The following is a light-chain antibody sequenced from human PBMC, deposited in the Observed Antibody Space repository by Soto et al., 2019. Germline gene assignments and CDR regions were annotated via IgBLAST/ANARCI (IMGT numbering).Light chain of an antibody. V-gene: IGKV3-15*01. CDR1: QGVSSN. Sequence: EILMTQSPSTLSVSAGERATLSCRASQGVSSNFAWYRQRPGQSPKLLIYGASTMPTGIPSRFSGSGSGTDFTLIISSLHAEYFADYYRQQYNSYWTFGQGTKVDIK. CDR3: QQYNSYWT. J-gene: IGKJ1*01. CDR2: GAS.